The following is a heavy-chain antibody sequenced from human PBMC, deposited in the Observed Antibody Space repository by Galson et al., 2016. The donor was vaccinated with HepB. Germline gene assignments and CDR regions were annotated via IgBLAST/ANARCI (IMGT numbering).Heavy chain of an antibody. Sequence: SLRLSCAASGFTFSNLAMHWVRQAPGKGLEWVAVISNDGGNHHYADSVKGRFTISRDNSQNTMFLQMNSLRVEDTAVYHCARDAGGLVDYYRSGERRWAIGTFDVWGQGTMVTVS. V-gene: IGHV3-30*04. CDR2: ISNDGGNH. CDR3: ARDAGGLVDYYRSGERRWAIGTFDV. J-gene: IGHJ3*01. D-gene: IGHD3-22*01. CDR1: GFTFSNLA.